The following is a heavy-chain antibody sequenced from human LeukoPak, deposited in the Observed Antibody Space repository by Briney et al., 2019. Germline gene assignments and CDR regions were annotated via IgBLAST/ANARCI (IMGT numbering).Heavy chain of an antibody. CDR3: ARDGKAVRGVIIGVFDY. J-gene: IGHJ4*02. CDR1: GGSISSGGYS. D-gene: IGHD3-10*01. CDR2: IYHSGST. V-gene: IGHV4-30-2*01. Sequence: PSQTLSLTCAVSGGSISSGGYSWSWIRQPPGKGLEWIGYIYHSGSTYYNPSLKSRVTISVDRSKNQFSLKLSSVTAADTAVYYCARDGKAVRGVIIGVFDYWGQGTLVTVSS.